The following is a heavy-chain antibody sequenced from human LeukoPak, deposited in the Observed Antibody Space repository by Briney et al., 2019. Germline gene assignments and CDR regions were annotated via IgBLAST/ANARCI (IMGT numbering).Heavy chain of an antibody. CDR1: GFTFSSSL. Sequence: GGSLRLSCAASGFTFSSSLMSWVRQAPGKGLEWVSYISSSSSTIYYADSVKGRFTISRDNAKNSLYLQMNSLRAEDTAVYYCARDFTVVVPAAMDYGMDVWGQGTTVTVSS. V-gene: IGHV3-48*01. CDR2: ISSSSSTI. D-gene: IGHD2-2*01. CDR3: ARDFTVVVPAAMDYGMDV. J-gene: IGHJ6*02.